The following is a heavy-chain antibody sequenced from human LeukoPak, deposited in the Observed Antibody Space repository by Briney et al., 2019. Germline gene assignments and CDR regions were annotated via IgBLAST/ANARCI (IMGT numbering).Heavy chain of an antibody. CDR1: GFTFSSYA. Sequence: RGSLRLSCAASGFTFSSYAMSWVRQAPGKGLEWVSAISGSGGSTYYADSVKGRFTISRDNSKNTLYLQMNSLRAEDTAVYYCAKDLGDSSSWPTVDYWGQGTLVTVSS. J-gene: IGHJ4*02. V-gene: IGHV3-23*01. D-gene: IGHD6-13*01. CDR3: AKDLGDSSSWPTVDY. CDR2: ISGSGGST.